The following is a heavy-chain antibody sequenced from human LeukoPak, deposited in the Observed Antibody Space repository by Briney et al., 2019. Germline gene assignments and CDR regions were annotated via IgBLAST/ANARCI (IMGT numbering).Heavy chain of an antibody. J-gene: IGHJ5*02. Sequence: SETLSLTCTVSGGSISNYYWSWIRQPPGKGLEWIGEINHSGSTNYNPSLKSRVTISVDTSKNQFSLKLSSVTAADTAVYYCARGLTPSSYNWFDPWGQGTLVTVSS. CDR2: INHSGST. CDR3: ARGLTPSSYNWFDP. CDR1: GGSISNYY. D-gene: IGHD2-15*01. V-gene: IGHV4-34*01.